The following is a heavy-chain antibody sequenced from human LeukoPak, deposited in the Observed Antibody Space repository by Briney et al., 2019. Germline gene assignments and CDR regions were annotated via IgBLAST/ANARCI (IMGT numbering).Heavy chain of an antibody. CDR3: ARDTGEYCSSTSCYAFDI. CDR1: GGSISSYY. V-gene: IGHV4-59*01. CDR2: IYYSGSI. Sequence: PSETLSLTCTVSGGSISSYYWSWIRQPPGKGLEWIGYIYYSGSINYNPSLKSRVTISVDTSKNQFSLKLSSVTAADTAVYYCARDTGEYCSSTSCYAFDIWGQGTMVTVSS. J-gene: IGHJ3*02. D-gene: IGHD2-2*01.